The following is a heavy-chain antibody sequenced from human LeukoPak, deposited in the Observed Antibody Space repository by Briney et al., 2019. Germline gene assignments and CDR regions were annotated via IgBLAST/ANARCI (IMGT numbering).Heavy chain of an antibody. V-gene: IGHV3-48*03. J-gene: IGHJ6*03. CDR3: AKDYDILTGRYYYYYMDV. D-gene: IGHD3-9*01. CDR1: GFTFSSYE. CDR2: ISSSGSTI. Sequence: GGSLRLSCAASGFTFSSYEMNWVRQAPGKGLEWVSYISSSGSTIYYADSVKGRFTISRDNAKNSLYLQMNSLRAEDTAVYYCAKDYDILTGRYYYYYMDVWGKGTTVTISS.